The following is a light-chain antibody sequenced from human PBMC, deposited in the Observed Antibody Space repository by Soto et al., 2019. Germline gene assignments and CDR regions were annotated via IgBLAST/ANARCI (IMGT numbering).Light chain of an antibody. CDR3: LQYGRSPT. V-gene: IGKV3-20*01. J-gene: IGKJ3*01. Sequence: EIVLTQSPGTLSLSPGERATLSCRASQSVTSTYLAWYQQKPGQPPRLLIYGASNRATGIPDRFSGSGSGTDFTLTISRVEPEDSAVYYCLQYGRSPTFGPGTKVHIK. CDR2: GAS. CDR1: QSVTSTY.